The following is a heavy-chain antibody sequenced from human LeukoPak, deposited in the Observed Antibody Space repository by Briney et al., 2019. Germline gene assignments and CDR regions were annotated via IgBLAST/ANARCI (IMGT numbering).Heavy chain of an antibody. CDR3: AKEQVLYGSGPGDAFDI. CDR1: GFTFDDYT. D-gene: IGHD3-10*01. V-gene: IGHV3-43*01. J-gene: IGHJ3*02. CDR2: ISWDGGST. Sequence: SGGSLRLSCAASGFTFDDYTMHWVRQAPGKGLEWVSLISWDGGSTYYADSVKGRFTISRDNSKNSLYLQMNSLRTEDTALYYCAKEQVLYGSGPGDAFDIWGQGTMVTVSS.